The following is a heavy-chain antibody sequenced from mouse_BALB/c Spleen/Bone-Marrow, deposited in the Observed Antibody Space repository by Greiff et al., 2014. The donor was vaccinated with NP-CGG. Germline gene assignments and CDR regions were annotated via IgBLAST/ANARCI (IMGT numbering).Heavy chain of an antibody. V-gene: IGHV5-6*01. J-gene: IGHJ3*01. D-gene: IGHD4-1*02. CDR2: INNGGTYT. CDR1: GFTFSSYG. Sequence: EVHLVESGGDLVKPGGSLKLSCAASGFTFSSYGMSWVRQTPDKRLEWVATINNGGTYTYYPDSVKGRFTISRDNAKNTLYLQMSSQKSEDTAMYYCALNWDSAYWGQGTLVTVSA. CDR3: ALNWDSAY.